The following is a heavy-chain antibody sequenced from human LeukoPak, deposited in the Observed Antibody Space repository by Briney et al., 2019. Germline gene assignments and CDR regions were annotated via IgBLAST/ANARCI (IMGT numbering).Heavy chain of an antibody. Sequence: ASVKVSCKASGYTFTGYYMHWVRQAPGQGLEWMGWINPNSGGTNYAQKFQGRVTMTRDTSISTAYMELSRLRSDDTAVYYCARELTGSSSSWYAFDYWGQGTLVTVSS. D-gene: IGHD6-13*01. J-gene: IGHJ4*02. CDR2: INPNSGGT. CDR3: ARELTGSSSSWYAFDY. V-gene: IGHV1-2*02. CDR1: GYTFTGYY.